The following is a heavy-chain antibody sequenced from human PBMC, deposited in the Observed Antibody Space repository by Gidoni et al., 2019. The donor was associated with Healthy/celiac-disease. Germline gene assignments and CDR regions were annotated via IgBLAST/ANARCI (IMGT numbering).Heavy chain of an antibody. CDR1: GDSVSSNSAA. J-gene: IGHJ5*02. Sequence: QVQLQQSGPGLVKPSQILSLTCAISGDSVSSNSAAWNWIRQFPSRGLEWLGRTYYRSKWYNDYAVSVKRRITINQDTSKNQFCLQMNSVTPEDTAVYCCARGRAGSIAARPRWFDPWGQGTLVTVSS. V-gene: IGHV6-1*01. CDR2: TYYRSKWYN. CDR3: ARGRAGSIAARPRWFDP. D-gene: IGHD6-6*01.